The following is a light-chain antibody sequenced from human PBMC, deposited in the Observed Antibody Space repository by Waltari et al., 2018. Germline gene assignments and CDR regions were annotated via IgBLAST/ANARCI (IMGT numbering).Light chain of an antibody. CDR1: KIGGNS. V-gene: IGLV3-21*02. CDR3: QVWNSKGDYL. Sequence: VLTQAPSVSVAPGQTARVTCEVNKIGGNSVHWYQQAAGQAPVLVIYDDNARPSGIPERFSGSNSGNTATLTISRVEAGDEADYFCQVWNSKGDYLFGPGTKVTVL. CDR2: DDN. J-gene: IGLJ1*01.